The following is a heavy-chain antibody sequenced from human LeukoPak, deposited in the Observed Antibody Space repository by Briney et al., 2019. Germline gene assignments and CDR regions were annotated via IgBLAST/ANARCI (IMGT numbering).Heavy chain of an antibody. Sequence: GRSLRLSCAASGFTFDDYAMHWVRQAPGKGLEWASGISWNSGSIGYADSVKGRFTISRDNAKNSLYLQMNSLRAEDTALYYCAKDSYYGSGVFDYWGQGTLVTVSS. V-gene: IGHV3-9*01. D-gene: IGHD3-10*01. CDR3: AKDSYYGSGVFDY. J-gene: IGHJ4*02. CDR2: ISWNSGSI. CDR1: GFTFDDYA.